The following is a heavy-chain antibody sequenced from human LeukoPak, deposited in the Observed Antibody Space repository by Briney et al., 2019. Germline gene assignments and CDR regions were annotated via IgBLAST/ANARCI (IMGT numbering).Heavy chain of an antibody. J-gene: IGHJ3*02. D-gene: IGHD1-26*01. V-gene: IGHV3-30-3*01. CDR3: ARKGEPDEYAFDI. Sequence: GGSLRLSCAASGFTFSSYAMHWVRQAPGKGLEWVAVISYDGSNKYYADSVKGRFTISRDNSKNTLYLQMNSLRAEDTAVYYCARKGEPDEYAFDIWGQGTMVTVSS. CDR1: GFTFSSYA. CDR2: ISYDGSNK.